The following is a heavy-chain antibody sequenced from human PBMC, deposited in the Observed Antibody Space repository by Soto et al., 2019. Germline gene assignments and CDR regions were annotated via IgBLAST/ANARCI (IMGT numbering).Heavy chain of an antibody. Sequence: GGSLRLSCAASGFTFSDYYMSWIRQAPGKGLEWVSYISSSGSTIYYADSVKGRFTISRDNAKNSLYLQMNSLRAEDTAVYYCARDQSIAARPASYVGFEGMGRYYYYGMDVWGQGTTVTVSS. V-gene: IGHV3-11*01. CDR3: ARDQSIAARPASYVGFEGMGRYYYYGMDV. J-gene: IGHJ6*02. CDR1: GFTFSDYY. CDR2: ISSSGSTI. D-gene: IGHD6-6*01.